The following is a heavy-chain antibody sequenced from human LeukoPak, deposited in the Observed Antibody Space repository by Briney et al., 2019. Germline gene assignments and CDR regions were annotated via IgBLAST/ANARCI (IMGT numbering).Heavy chain of an antibody. D-gene: IGHD2-8*02. CDR2: ISWNSGSI. CDR3: AKGSSWFIDYFDY. CDR1: GFTFSSYW. V-gene: IGHV3-9*01. Sequence: GGSLRLSCAASGFTFSSYWMSWVRQAPGKGLEWVSGISWNSGSIGYADSVKGRFTISRDNAKNSLYLQMNSLRAEDTALYYCAKGSSWFIDYFDYWGQGTLVTVSS. J-gene: IGHJ4*02.